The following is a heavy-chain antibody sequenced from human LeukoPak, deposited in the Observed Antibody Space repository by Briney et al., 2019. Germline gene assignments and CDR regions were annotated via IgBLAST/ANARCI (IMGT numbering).Heavy chain of an antibody. D-gene: IGHD3-10*01. J-gene: IGHJ4*02. V-gene: IGHV3-30*04. Sequence: GGSLRLSCAASGFTFSSYAMHWVRQAPGKGLEWVAVISYDGSNKYYADSVKGRFTISRDNSKNTLYLQMNSLRSEDTAVYYCATEGSYYNVFNYWGQGTLVTVSS. CDR2: ISYDGSNK. CDR1: GFTFSSYA. CDR3: ATEGSYYNVFNY.